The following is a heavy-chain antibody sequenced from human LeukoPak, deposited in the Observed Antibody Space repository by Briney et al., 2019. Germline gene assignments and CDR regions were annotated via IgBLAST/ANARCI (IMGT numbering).Heavy chain of an antibody. CDR3: ARGIAAPDY. J-gene: IGHJ4*02. CDR1: GFTFSSYE. CDR2: ISTSGSTI. V-gene: IGHV3-48*03. Sequence: TGGSLRLSCAASGFTFSSYEMNWVRQAPGKGLEWVSYISTSGSTIYYADSVKGRFTISRDNAKNSLFLQMNSLSAEDTAVYYCARGIAAPDYWGQGTLVTVSS. D-gene: IGHD6-13*01.